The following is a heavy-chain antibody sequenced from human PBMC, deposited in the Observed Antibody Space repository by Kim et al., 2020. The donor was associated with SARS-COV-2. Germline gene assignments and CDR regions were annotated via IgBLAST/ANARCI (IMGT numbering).Heavy chain of an antibody. CDR3: VKGAWLDY. CDR2: T. J-gene: IGHJ4*02. V-gene: IGHV3-23*01. D-gene: IGHD3-16*01. Sequence: TYYAASMKGRFTVSRDSASNTLNLQMKSLGADDTAVYYCVKGAWLDYWGPGTLVTVSS.